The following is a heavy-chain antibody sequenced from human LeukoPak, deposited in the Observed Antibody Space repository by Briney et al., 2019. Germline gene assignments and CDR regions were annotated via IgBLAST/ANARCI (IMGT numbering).Heavy chain of an antibody. CDR1: GFTFSSYS. CDR3: ARDSRSGYTDY. D-gene: IGHD5-12*01. CDR2: ISSSSSTI. Sequence: GGSLRLSCAASGFTFSSYSMNWVRQAPGKGLEWVSYISSSSSTIYYADSVKGRFTISRDDSKNTLYLQMNSRRAEDTAVYNCARDSRSGYTDYWGQGTLVTVSS. V-gene: IGHV3-48*01. J-gene: IGHJ4*02.